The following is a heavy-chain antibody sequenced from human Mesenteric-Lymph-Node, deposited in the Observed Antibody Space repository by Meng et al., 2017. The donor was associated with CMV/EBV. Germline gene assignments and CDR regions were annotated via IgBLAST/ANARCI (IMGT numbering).Heavy chain of an antibody. Sequence: SGSVFSSYAISWARQPPRKGVGWVSAISGSGDSTFYTDSVKSRFTITRDNSKNMLYLKMNSLRGEDTAIYYCAKAQGSGIYYNHYDYWGLGTLVTVSS. CDR1: GSVFSSYA. CDR2: ISGSGDST. D-gene: IGHD3-10*01. V-gene: IGHV3-23*01. CDR3: AKAQGSGIYYNHYDY. J-gene: IGHJ4*02.